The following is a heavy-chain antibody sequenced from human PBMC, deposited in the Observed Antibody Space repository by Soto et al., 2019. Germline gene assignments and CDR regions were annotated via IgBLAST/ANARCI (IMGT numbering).Heavy chain of an antibody. CDR2: INHSGST. V-gene: IGHV4-34*01. Sequence: PSETLSLTCAVYGGSFSGYYWSWIRQPPGKGLEWIGEINHSGSTNYNPSLKSRVTISVDTSKNQFSLKLSSVTAADTAVYYCARDHPYTKPLDVWGKGITVTVSS. J-gene: IGHJ6*03. CDR1: GGSFSGYY. CDR3: ARDHPYTKPLDV.